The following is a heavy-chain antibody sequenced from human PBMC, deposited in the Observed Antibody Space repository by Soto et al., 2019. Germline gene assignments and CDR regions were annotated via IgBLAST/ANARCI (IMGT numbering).Heavy chain of an antibody. J-gene: IGHJ4*02. CDR2: ISAYNGNT. Sequence: QVQLVQSGAEVKKPGASVKVSCKASGYTFTSYGISWVRQAPGQGLEWMGWISAYNGNTNYAQKLQGRVSMTTDTSTSTAYVELRSLRSDDTAVYYCARGGQPAGYSSSLVLDYWGQGTLVTVSS. CDR1: GYTFTSYG. CDR3: ARGGQPAGYSSSLVLDY. V-gene: IGHV1-18*01. D-gene: IGHD6-13*01.